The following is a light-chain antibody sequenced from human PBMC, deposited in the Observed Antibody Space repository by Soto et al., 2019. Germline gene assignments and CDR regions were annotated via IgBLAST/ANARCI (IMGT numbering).Light chain of an antibody. V-gene: IGKV1-9*01. J-gene: IGKJ5*01. Sequence: DIQLTQAPSFLSASAVDRVSITCRASQAISSYLAWYQQKPGRAPKLLIYAASTLQSGVPSRFSGSGSGTEFTLTIPSLQPEDFATYDCQQLNSFPITFGQGTRLEIK. CDR3: QQLNSFPIT. CDR1: QAISSY. CDR2: AAS.